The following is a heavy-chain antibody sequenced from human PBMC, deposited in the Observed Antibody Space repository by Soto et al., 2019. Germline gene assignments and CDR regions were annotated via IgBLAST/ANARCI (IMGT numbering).Heavy chain of an antibody. J-gene: IGHJ5*02. V-gene: IGHV3-53*01. CDR1: GFTVSRDY. CDR2: IYTGGST. D-gene: IGHD4-17*01. CDR3: ARSYGGNPALFDP. Sequence: EVQLVESGGGLIQPGGSLRLSCAASGFTVSRDYMSWVRQAPGKGLEWVSVIYTGGSTYYADSVKGRFTLSKDNSKNTLYLHMNSLRAEDTAVYYCARSYGGNPALFDPWGQGTLVTVSS.